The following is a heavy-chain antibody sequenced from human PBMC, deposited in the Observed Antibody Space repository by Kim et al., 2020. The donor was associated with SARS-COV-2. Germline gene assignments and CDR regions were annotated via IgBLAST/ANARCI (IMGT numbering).Heavy chain of an antibody. CDR1: GGSLSSSSYY. D-gene: IGHD6-19*01. Sequence: SETLSLTCTVSGGSLSSSSYYWAWIRQPPGKGLEWIGTAYYSGNTYYNPSLKSRVTISVDTSKNQFSLKLGSVTAADTAVYYCARHQRYSSGWYAAFYY. CDR3: ARHQRYSSGWYAAFYY. J-gene: IGHJ6*01. CDR2: AYYSGNT. V-gene: IGHV4-39*01.